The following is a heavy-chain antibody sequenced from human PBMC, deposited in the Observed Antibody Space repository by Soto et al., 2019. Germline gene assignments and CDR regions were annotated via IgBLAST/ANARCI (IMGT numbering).Heavy chain of an antibody. CDR1: GGSISSGGYY. D-gene: IGHD4-17*01. Sequence: QVQLQESGPGLVKPSQTLSLTCTVSGGSISSGGYYWSWIRQHPGKGLEWIGYIYYSGSTYYNPSLKSRVTIAVDTSKNQFSLKLSSVTAADTAVYYCAREGIGDPKDENFDYWGQGTLVTVSS. J-gene: IGHJ4*02. V-gene: IGHV4-31*03. CDR2: IYYSGST. CDR3: AREGIGDPKDENFDY.